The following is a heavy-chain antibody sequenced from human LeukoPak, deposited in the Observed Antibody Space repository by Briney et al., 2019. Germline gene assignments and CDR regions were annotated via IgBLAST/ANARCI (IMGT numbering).Heavy chain of an antibody. CDR1: GGSVSSGNYY. D-gene: IGHD3-10*01. CDR2: IFYTGST. J-gene: IGHJ5*02. CDR3: ARAVMMVRGVIIGGYWFDP. Sequence: SETLSLTCTVSGGSVSSGNYYWAWIRQPPGKGLEWIGYIFYTGSTNYNPSLKSRVTISVDTTKNQFSLKLNSVTAADTAVYYCARAVMMVRGVIIGGYWFDPWGQGTLVTVSS. V-gene: IGHV4-61*01.